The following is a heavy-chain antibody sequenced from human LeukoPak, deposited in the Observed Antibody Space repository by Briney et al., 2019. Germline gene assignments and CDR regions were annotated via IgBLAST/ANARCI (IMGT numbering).Heavy chain of an antibody. J-gene: IGHJ4*02. Sequence: ASVKVSCKASGGTFSIYAISWVRQAPGQGLEWMGRIIPILGIANYAQKFQGRVTITADKSTSTAYMELSSLRSEDTAVYYCARDQGIVATINFDYWGQGTLVTVSS. D-gene: IGHD5-12*01. CDR3: ARDQGIVATINFDY. V-gene: IGHV1-69*04. CDR2: IIPILGIA. CDR1: GGTFSIYA.